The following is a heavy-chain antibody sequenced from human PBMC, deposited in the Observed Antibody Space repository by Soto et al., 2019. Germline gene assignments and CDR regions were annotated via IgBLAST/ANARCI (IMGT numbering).Heavy chain of an antibody. CDR3: ARVYSGYDYVADNWFDP. V-gene: IGHV1-46*01. CDR1: GYTFTSYY. CDR2: INPSGGTT. Sequence: ASVKVSCKASGYTFTSYYMHWVRQAPGQGLEWMGKINPSGGTTSYAQKSKGRVTMTRDTSTTTIYMELTSLRSEDTAMYYCARVYSGYDYVADNWFDPWGQGTLVTVSS. D-gene: IGHD5-12*01. J-gene: IGHJ5*02.